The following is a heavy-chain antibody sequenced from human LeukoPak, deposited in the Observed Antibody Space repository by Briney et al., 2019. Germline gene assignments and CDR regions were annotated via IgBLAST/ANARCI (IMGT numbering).Heavy chain of an antibody. J-gene: IGHJ4*02. CDR2: INSDGSTT. CDR1: GFTFSSNW. Sequence: AGGSLRLSCAVSGFTFSSNWMHWVRQAPGKGLVWVSRINSDGSTTNYADPVKGRFTISRDNAKNTLYLQMSSLRTEDTAVYYCAKGLYSSEDYWGQGTLVTVSS. V-gene: IGHV3-74*01. D-gene: IGHD6-19*01. CDR3: AKGLYSSEDY.